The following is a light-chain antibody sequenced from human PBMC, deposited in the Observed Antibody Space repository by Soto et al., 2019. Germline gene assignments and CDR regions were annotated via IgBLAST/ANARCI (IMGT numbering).Light chain of an antibody. CDR3: SSYEGRNNFV. CDR2: EVT. Sequence: QSALAQPPSASGFPGQSVTISCTGTSSDVGYYDYVSWYQQHPGKAPKLVIYEVTKRPSGVPDRVSASKSGNTASLTVSGLRDEDEADSSCSSYEGRNNFVFGSGTKVTV. J-gene: IGLJ1*01. V-gene: IGLV2-8*01. CDR1: SSDVGYYDY.